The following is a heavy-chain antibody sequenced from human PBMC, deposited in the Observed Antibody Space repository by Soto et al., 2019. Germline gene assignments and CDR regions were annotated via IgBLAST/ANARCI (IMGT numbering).Heavy chain of an antibody. Sequence: PGGSLRLSCAASGFTFSGYWMAWVRQAPGKGLEWVANINQGGGEKYHVYSVNGLFTISRDNAENSLYLQMNSLRADDTAVYYFGRDATYCLDCWGRGTLVTVSS. V-gene: IGHV3-7*03. CDR3: GRDATYCLDC. CDR2: INQGGGEK. D-gene: IGHD2-15*01. J-gene: IGHJ4*02. CDR1: GFTFSGYW.